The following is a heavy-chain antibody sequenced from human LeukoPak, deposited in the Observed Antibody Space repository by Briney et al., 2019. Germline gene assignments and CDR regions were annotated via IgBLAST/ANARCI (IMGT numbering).Heavy chain of an antibody. J-gene: IGHJ1*01. CDR2: INAGNGNT. CDR3: ARGEKRQLVGSSEKYFQH. CDR1: GYTFTSYA. Sequence: ASVKVSCKASGYTFTSYAMNWVRQAPGQRLEWMGWINAGNGNTKYSQAFQGRVTITRDTSANTAYMELSSLRSEDMAVYYCARGEKRQLVGSSEKYFQHRGQGTLVTVSS. D-gene: IGHD6-13*01. V-gene: IGHV1-3*03.